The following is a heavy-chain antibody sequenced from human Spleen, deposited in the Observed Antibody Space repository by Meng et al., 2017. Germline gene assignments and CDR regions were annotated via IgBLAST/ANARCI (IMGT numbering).Heavy chain of an antibody. J-gene: IGHJ4*01. V-gene: IGHV1-2*06. CDR3: ARDEDISAAGKLFGDY. D-gene: IGHD6-13*01. CDR2: IDPRTGDT. CDR1: GYTFTSYG. Sequence: ASVKVSCKASGYTFTSYGISWVRRAPGQGLEWMGRIDPRTGDTHYALKFQGRVTMTGDTSISTAYMELSGLRSDDTAMYYCARDEDISAAGKLFGDYWGHGTLVTVSS.